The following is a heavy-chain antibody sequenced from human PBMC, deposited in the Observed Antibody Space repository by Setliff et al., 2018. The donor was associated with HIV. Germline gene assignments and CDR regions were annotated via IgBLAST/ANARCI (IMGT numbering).Heavy chain of an antibody. CDR3: FLFYDDRSGFYWD. J-gene: IGHJ4*02. Sequence: SETLSLTCSVSGGSITSSGSYWGWIRQPPGQGLEWIGNIDYSGITHYNPSLESRVSISPATSKKQFSLKLKSVTAADTAVYYCFLFYDDRSGFYWDWGQGTPVTAPQ. V-gene: IGHV4-39*01. D-gene: IGHD3-22*01. CDR2: IDYSGIT. CDR1: GGSITSSGSY.